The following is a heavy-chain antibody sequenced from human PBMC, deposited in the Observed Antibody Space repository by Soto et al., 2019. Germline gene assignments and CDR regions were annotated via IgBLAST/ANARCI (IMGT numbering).Heavy chain of an antibody. CDR2: IYDSGSS. J-gene: IGHJ4*02. CDR3: ARGWHTSDWYPLFAY. V-gene: IGHV4-30-4*01. D-gene: IGHD6-13*01. CDR1: GASISSGDYF. Sequence: KTSETLSLTCTVSGASISSGDYFWSWIRQSPGKGLQWIGYIYDSGSSYYNPSLKSRVTMSVDTSSNQFSLKLSSMTAADTAVYYCARGWHTSDWYPLFAYWGQGSLVTVSS.